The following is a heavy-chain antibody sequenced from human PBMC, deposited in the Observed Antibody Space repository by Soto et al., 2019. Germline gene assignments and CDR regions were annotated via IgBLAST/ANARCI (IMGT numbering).Heavy chain of an antibody. D-gene: IGHD3-22*01. CDR1: GFTFSSYA. CDR3: AKGLYYYESSAYMGY. J-gene: IGHJ4*02. CDR2: ISGSGGST. V-gene: IGHV3-23*01. Sequence: EVQLLESGGGLVQPGGSLRLSCAASGFTFSSYAMSWVRQAPGRGLEWVSAISGSGGSTYYADSVKGRFTISRDNSKNTLYLQMNSLRAEDTAVYYCAKGLYYYESSAYMGYWGQGTLVTVSS.